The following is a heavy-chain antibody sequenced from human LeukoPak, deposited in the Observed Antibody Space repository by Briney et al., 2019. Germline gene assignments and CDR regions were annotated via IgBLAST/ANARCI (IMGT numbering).Heavy chain of an antibody. V-gene: IGHV3-30*19. CDR1: GFTFSSYG. D-gene: IGHD6-19*01. J-gene: IGHJ4*02. Sequence: GGSLRLSCAASGFTFSSYGMHWVRQAPGKGLEWVAVISYDGSNKYYADSVKGRFTISRDNSKNTLYLQMNSLRAEDTAVYYCARDSQRGQWLAHFDYWGQGTLVTVSS. CDR3: ARDSQRGQWLAHFDY. CDR2: ISYDGSNK.